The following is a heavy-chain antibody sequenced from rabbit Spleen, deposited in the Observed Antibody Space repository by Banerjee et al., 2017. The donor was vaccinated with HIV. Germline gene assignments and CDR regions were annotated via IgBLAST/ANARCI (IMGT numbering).Heavy chain of an antibody. V-gene: IGHV1S45*01. Sequence: EQLEESGGGLVKPEGSLTLTCKASGVSFSDKDVMCWVRQAPGKGLEWIACINIVTGKDVYATWAKGRFTISRTSSTTVTLEMTSLTAADTATYFCARGSAAMTMVITGWYLNLWGPGTLVTVS. CDR1: GVSFSDKDV. D-gene: IGHD2-1*01. J-gene: IGHJ4*01. CDR2: INIVTGKD. CDR3: ARGSAAMTMVITGWYLNL.